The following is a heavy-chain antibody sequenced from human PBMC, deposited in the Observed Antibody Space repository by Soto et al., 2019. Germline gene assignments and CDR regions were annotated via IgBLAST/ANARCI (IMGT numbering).Heavy chain of an antibody. Sequence: PSETLSLTCTVYGGSFSGYYWSWIRQPPGKGVEGSGEINHSGSTNYNPSLKSRVTISVDTSKNQFPLKLSSVTAADTAVYYCAGGGQQLVRYYYYGMDVWGQGTTVTVSS. CDR2: INHSGST. CDR1: GGSFSGYY. J-gene: IGHJ6*02. V-gene: IGHV4-34*01. D-gene: IGHD6-13*01. CDR3: AGGGQQLVRYYYYGMDV.